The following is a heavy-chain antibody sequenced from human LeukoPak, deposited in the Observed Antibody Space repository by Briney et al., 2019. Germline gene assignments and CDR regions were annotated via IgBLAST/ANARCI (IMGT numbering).Heavy chain of an antibody. Sequence: SETLSLTCTVSGGSISSSSYYWGWIRQPPGKGLGWIGSIYYSGSTYYNPSLKSRVTISVDTSKNQFSLKLSSVTAADTAVYYCVRTTTKFDYWGQGTLVTVSS. D-gene: IGHD4-11*01. CDR3: VRTTTKFDY. CDR2: IYYSGST. V-gene: IGHV4-39*01. CDR1: GGSISSSSYY. J-gene: IGHJ4*02.